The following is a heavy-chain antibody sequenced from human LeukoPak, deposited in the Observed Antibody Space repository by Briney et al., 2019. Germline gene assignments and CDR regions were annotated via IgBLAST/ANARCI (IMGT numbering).Heavy chain of an antibody. CDR3: SGDTSGYVAFEI. Sequence: GGSLRLSCAASGFIFSNYVMRWVRRAPGKGLDWVGGISHDVSTSNFYADYVKGRFTVSRYNSKNTLFLHMNSLRPEDTAVYYWSGDTSGYVAFEIWGRGTMVTVSS. CDR1: GFIFSNYV. J-gene: IGHJ3*02. D-gene: IGHD3-22*01. CDR2: ISHDVSTSN. V-gene: IGHV3-30*03.